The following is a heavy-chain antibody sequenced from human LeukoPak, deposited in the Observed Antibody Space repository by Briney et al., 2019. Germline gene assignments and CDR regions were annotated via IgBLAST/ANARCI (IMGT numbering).Heavy chain of an antibody. CDR1: GDSISNKIYY. Sequence: SETLSLTCTVSGDSISNKIYYWGWIRQPPGKGLEWIGSLSSSGSVYYNPSLKSRVTVSIDTSKNRFSLRLTSVIAADTAVYYCAGSITDARNYWGQGTLVTVSS. J-gene: IGHJ4*02. V-gene: IGHV4-39*01. CDR2: LSSSGSV. CDR3: AGSITDARNY. D-gene: IGHD5-24*01.